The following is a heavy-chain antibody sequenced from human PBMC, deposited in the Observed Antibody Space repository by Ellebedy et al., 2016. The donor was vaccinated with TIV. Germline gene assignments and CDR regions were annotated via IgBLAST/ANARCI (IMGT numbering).Heavy chain of an antibody. V-gene: IGHV3-9*01. D-gene: IGHD1-26*01. CDR2: IIRNSEIR. Sequence: GGSLRLXXVASGFNFGDYAMHWVRQAQGKGLEWVSRIIRNSEIRDYAVSVKGRFTISRENSMNTVYLQMNSLRGEDTAQYYCAKDHEWAGFMAVDYGMDVWGQGTTVTVSS. J-gene: IGHJ6*02. CDR1: GFNFGDYA. CDR3: AKDHEWAGFMAVDYGMDV.